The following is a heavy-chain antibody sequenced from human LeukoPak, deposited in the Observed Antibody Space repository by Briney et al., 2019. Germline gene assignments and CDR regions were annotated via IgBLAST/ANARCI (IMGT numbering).Heavy chain of an antibody. CDR2: ISYDGSNK. J-gene: IGHJ5*02. CDR3: AKDFVTTGIDP. CDR1: GFTFSSYG. D-gene: IGHD4-11*01. V-gene: IGHV3-30*18. Sequence: GGSLRLSCAASGFTFSSYGMHWVRQAPGKGLEWVAVISYDGSNKYYADSVKGRFTISRDNSKNTLYLQMNSLRAEDTAVYYCAKDFVTTGIDPWGQGTLVTVSS.